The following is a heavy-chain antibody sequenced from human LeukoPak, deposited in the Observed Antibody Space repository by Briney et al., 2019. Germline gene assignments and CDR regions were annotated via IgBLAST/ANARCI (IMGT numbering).Heavy chain of an antibody. Sequence: SETLSLTCTVSSGSVNSYYWSWIRQPPGKGLEWIGYIYYSGSTNYNPSLRSRVTISVDTSKNQFSLKLSSVTAADTAVYYCARACGGDCYSSFDYWGQGTLVTVSS. CDR3: ARACGGDCYSSFDY. J-gene: IGHJ4*02. V-gene: IGHV4-59*02. CDR1: SGSVNSYY. CDR2: IYYSGST. D-gene: IGHD2-21*02.